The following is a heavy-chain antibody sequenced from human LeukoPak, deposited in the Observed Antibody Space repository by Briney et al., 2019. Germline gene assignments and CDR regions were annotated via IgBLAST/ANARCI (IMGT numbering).Heavy chain of an antibody. CDR2: ISAYNGNT. D-gene: IGHD3-16*01. Sequence: ASVKVSCKASGYTFSNYGISWARQAPGQELEWMGWISAYNGNTNYAQKLQGRVTMTTDTSTSTAYMELRSLRSDDTAVYYCAREIRSSIYYYGMDVWGQGTTVTVSS. J-gene: IGHJ6*02. CDR3: AREIRSSIYYYGMDV. V-gene: IGHV1-18*01. CDR1: GYTFSNYG.